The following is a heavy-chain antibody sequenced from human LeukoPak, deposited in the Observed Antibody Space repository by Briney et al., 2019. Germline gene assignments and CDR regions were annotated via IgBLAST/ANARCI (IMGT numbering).Heavy chain of an antibody. CDR3: ATNWNYRFDY. Sequence: GGSLRLSCAASGFTFNNAWMSWVRQAPGKGLEWVANIKQDGSEKHYVDSVKGRFTISRDNAKNSLYLQMNSLRVEDTAVYYCATNWNYRFDYWGQGTLVPVSS. J-gene: IGHJ4*02. D-gene: IGHD1-7*01. CDR2: IKQDGSEK. CDR1: GFTFNNAW. V-gene: IGHV3-7*01.